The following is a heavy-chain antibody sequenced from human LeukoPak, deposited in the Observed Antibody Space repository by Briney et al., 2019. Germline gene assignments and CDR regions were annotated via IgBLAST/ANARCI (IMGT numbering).Heavy chain of an antibody. CDR2: ISAYNGST. CDR3: ARGYSGSYSGWFDP. D-gene: IGHD1-26*01. J-gene: IGHJ5*02. Sequence: GASVNVSCKASGYTXTSYGISGVRQAPGQGLEWMGWISAYNGSTNYAQKLQGRVTMTTDTSTSTAYMELRSLRSDDTAVYYCARGYSGSYSGWFDPWGQGTLVTVSS. CDR1: GYTXTSYG. V-gene: IGHV1-18*01.